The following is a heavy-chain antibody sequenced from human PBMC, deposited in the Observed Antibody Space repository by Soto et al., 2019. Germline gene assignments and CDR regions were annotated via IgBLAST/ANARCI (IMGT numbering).Heavy chain of an antibody. Sequence: PGGSLRLSCGASGFTFDDYAMHWVRQAPGKGLEWVSGISWNSGSIGYADSVKGRFTISRDNAKNSLYLQMNSLGAEDTALYYCAKDMGPPRYYYGMDVWGQGTTVTVSS. J-gene: IGHJ6*02. CDR2: ISWNSGSI. CDR3: AKDMGPPRYYYGMDV. CDR1: GFTFDDYA. V-gene: IGHV3-9*01. D-gene: IGHD3-16*01.